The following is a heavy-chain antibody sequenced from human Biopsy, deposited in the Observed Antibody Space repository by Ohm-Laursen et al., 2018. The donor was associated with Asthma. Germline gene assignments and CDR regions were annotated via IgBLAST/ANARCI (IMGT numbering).Heavy chain of an antibody. V-gene: IGHV1-3*04. Sequence: ASVKVSCKASGYNFISFAIHWVRQAPGQRLEWMGWVNTGNGDTKYSQKFQGRLTISRDTSASTAYMDLSSLRSEDTAVYYCARTYYDFLTGQVKDVFGVWGQGAMVTVSS. CDR1: GYNFISFA. CDR3: ARTYYDFLTGQVKDVFGV. J-gene: IGHJ3*01. D-gene: IGHD3-9*01. CDR2: VNTGNGDT.